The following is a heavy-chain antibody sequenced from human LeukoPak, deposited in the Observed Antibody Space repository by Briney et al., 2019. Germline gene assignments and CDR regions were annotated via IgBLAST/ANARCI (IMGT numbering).Heavy chain of an antibody. V-gene: IGHV4-59*12. CDR3: ARGDFDWLSNYFDY. D-gene: IGHD3-9*01. J-gene: IGHJ4*02. CDR1: GGSISSYY. CDR2: IYYSRST. Sequence: SETLSLTCTVSGGSISSYYWSWIRQPPGKGLEWIGYIYYSRSTNYNPSLKSRVTMSVVTSKNQFSLKLSSVTAADTAVYYCARGDFDWLSNYFDYWGQETLVTVSS.